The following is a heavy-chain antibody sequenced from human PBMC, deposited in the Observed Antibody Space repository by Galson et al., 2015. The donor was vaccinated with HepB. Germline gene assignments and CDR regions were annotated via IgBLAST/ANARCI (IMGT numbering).Heavy chain of an antibody. D-gene: IGHD1-26*01. CDR2: ISHSGST. J-gene: IGHJ6*02. CDR3: ARLVGAGHYYYYGMDV. Sequence: IRQPPGKGLEWIGEISHSGSTNYNPSLKSRVTISVDTSKNQFSLKLSSVTAADTAVYYCARLVGAGHYYYYGMDVWGQGTTVTVSS. V-gene: IGHV4-34*01.